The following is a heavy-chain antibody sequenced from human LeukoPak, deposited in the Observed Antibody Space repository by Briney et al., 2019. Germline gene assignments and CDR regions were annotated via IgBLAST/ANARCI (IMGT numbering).Heavy chain of an antibody. D-gene: IGHD1-26*01. Sequence: GASVKVSCKASGYTFTGYYLHWVRQAPGQGLERIGSVDRNTGGTKYTQEIQGRVTMTRATSFSTDYMELSRLTSDDTAVYYCARDRSITEKYSGSYFPDYWGQGTLVTVSS. J-gene: IGHJ4*02. CDR2: VDRNTGGT. CDR1: GYTFTGYY. V-gene: IGHV1-2*02. CDR3: ARDRSITEKYSGSYFPDY.